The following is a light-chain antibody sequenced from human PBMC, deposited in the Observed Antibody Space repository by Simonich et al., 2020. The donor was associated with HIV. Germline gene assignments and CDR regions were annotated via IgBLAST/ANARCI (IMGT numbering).Light chain of an antibody. Sequence: EIVLTQSPATLSLSPGERATLSCRASQRVRTYLAWSQQKPGQAPRLVIYDASKRATDIPARFSGSGSGTDFTLTISSLEPEDFAVYYCQQRSNWPPLTFGGGTKVEIK. CDR2: DAS. J-gene: IGKJ4*01. V-gene: IGKV3-11*01. CDR1: QRVRTY. CDR3: QQRSNWPPLT.